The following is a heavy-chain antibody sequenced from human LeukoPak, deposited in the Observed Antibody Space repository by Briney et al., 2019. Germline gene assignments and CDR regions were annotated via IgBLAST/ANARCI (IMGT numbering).Heavy chain of an antibody. CDR3: ARTTAAGPLGWFDP. V-gene: IGHV4-30-4*08. J-gene: IGHJ5*02. D-gene: IGHD6-13*01. CDR1: GGSISSGDYY. CDR2: IYYSGST. Sequence: SQTLSLTCTVSGGSISSGDYYWGWIRQPPGKGLEWIGYIYYSGSTYYNPSLKSRVTISVDTSKNQFSLKLSSVTAADTAVYYCARTTAAGPLGWFDPWGQGTLVTVSS.